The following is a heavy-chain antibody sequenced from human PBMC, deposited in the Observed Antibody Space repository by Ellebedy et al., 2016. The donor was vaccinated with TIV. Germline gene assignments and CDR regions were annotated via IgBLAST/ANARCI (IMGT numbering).Heavy chain of an antibody. J-gene: IGHJ4*02. CDR3: ATQGATGFDY. CDR1: EDTFSTYE. CDR2: MNPKSGNT. Sequence: AASVKVSCKASEDTFSTYEINWVRQAFGQGLEWMGWMNPKSGNTGYAQELQGRLTMTRNTSISTAYMELRSLKSEDTALYYCATQGATGFDYWGQGSLVTVSS. V-gene: IGHV1-8*01. D-gene: IGHD1-26*01.